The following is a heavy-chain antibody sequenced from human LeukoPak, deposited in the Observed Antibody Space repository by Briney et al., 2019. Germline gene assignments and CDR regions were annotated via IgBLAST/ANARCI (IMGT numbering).Heavy chain of an antibody. CDR1: GFTFSSYS. Sequence: RAGGSLRLSCAASGFTFSSYSMNWVRQAPGKGLEWVSYISSNSNLIYYADSVKGRFTISRDNAKNSLYLQMNSLRAEDTAVYYCAREEGYCSGGSCYLVGAFDIWGQGTMVTVSS. CDR3: AREEGYCSGGSCYLVGAFDI. V-gene: IGHV3-21*05. J-gene: IGHJ3*02. CDR2: ISSNSNLI. D-gene: IGHD2-15*01.